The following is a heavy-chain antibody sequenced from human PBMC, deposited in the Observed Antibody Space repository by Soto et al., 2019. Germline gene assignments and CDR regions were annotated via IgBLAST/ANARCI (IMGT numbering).Heavy chain of an antibody. J-gene: IGHJ4*02. D-gene: IGHD3-9*01. CDR1: GFTFSSYA. V-gene: IGHV3-23*01. CDR2: ISGSGGST. CDR3: AKGSSVLRYFDWLSRKRYYFDY. Sequence: EVQLLESGGGLVQPGGSLRLSCAASGFTFSSYAMSWVRQAPGKGLEWVSAISGSGGSTYYADSVKGRFTISRDNSKNKLYLQMNSLRAEDTAVYYCAKGSSVLRYFDWLSRKRYYFDYWGQGTLVTVSS.